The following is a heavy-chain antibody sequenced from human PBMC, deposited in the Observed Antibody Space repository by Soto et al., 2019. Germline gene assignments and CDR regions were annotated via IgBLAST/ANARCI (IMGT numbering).Heavy chain of an antibody. CDR3: ARGPTRYYYYYGMDV. J-gene: IGHJ6*02. CDR1: GFTFSSYS. CDR2: ISSSSSTI. Sequence: EVQLVESGGGLVQPGGSLRLSCAASGFTFSSYSMNWVRQAPGKGLEWVSYISSSSSTIYYADSVKGRFTISRDNAKNSLYLQRNSLRDEDTAVYYCARGPTRYYYYYGMDVWGQGTTVTVSS. V-gene: IGHV3-48*02.